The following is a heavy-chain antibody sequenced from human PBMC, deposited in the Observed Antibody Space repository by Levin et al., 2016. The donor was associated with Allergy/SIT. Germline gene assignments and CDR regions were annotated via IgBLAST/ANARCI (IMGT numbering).Heavy chain of an antibody. J-gene: IGHJ4*02. CDR1: GGSVSSGSYY. V-gene: IGHV4-61*01. D-gene: IGHD6-19*01. Sequence: SETLSLTCTVSGGSVSSGSYYWSWVRQPPGKGLEWIGYIYYSGSTNYNPSLKSRVTISVDTSKNQFSLKLSSVTAADTAVYSCARGTLSSGWVYYFDYWGQGTLVTVSS. CDR3: ARGTLSSGWVYYFDY. CDR2: IYYSGST.